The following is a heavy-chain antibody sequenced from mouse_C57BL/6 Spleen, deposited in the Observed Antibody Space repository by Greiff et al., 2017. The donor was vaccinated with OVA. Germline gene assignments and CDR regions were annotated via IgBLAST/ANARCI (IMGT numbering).Heavy chain of an antibody. V-gene: IGHV1-42*01. Sequence: VQLKQSGPELVKPGASVKISCKASGYSFTGYYMNWVKQSPEKSLEWIGEINPSTGGTTYNQKFKAKATLTVDKSSSTAYMQLKSLTSEDSAVYYCARGGYDGWFAYWGQGTLVTVSA. D-gene: IGHD2-2*01. J-gene: IGHJ3*01. CDR2: INPSTGGT. CDR3: ARGGYDGWFAY. CDR1: GYSFTGYY.